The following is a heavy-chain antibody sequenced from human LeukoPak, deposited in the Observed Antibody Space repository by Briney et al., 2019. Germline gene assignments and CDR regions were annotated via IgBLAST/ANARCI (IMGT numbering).Heavy chain of an antibody. D-gene: IGHD3-9*01. CDR2: ISSDSNYI. Sequence: GGSLRLSCAASGFTFSSYTMNWVRQAPGKGLLWVSSISSDSNYIYYADSVKGRFTISRDNAWNSLYLQMNSLRAEDKAVYYCARKENILTGYYDHWGQGTLVTVSS. V-gene: IGHV3-21*01. J-gene: IGHJ5*02. CDR1: GFTFSSYT. CDR3: ARKENILTGYYDH.